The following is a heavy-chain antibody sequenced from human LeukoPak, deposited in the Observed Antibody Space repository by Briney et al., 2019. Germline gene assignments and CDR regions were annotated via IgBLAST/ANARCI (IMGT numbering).Heavy chain of an antibody. CDR3: ALSGGYDFWSGYSYYGMDV. D-gene: IGHD3-3*01. V-gene: IGHV1-45*02. J-gene: IGHJ6*02. CDR1: GYTFTYRY. CDR2: ITPFNGNT. Sequence: ASVKVSCKASGYTFTYRYLHWVRRAPGQALEWMGWITPFNGNTNYAQKFQDRVTITRDRSMSTAYMELSSLRSEDTAMYYCALSGGYDFWSGYSYYGMDVWGQGTTVTVSS.